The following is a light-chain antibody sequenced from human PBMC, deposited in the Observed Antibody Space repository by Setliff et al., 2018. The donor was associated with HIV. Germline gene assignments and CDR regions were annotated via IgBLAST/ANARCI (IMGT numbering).Light chain of an antibody. CDR1: SSDVGSYNL. CDR3: CSYADNSTWV. Sequence: QSALTQPASVSGSPGQSITISCNGTSSDVGSYNLVSWYQQHPGKAPKLMIYEVSKRPSGVSNRFSGSKSGNTASLTISGLQAEDETDYYCCSYADNSTWVFGGGTK. CDR2: EVS. V-gene: IGLV2-23*02. J-gene: IGLJ3*02.